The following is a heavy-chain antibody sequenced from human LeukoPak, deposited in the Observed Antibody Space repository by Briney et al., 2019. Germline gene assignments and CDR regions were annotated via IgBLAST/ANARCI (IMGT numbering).Heavy chain of an antibody. D-gene: IGHD3-22*01. CDR1: GGSISSSDHY. CDR3: AGSRIGYSDSSGFFDS. V-gene: IGHV4-39*07. J-gene: IGHJ4*02. CDR2: IHYSGST. Sequence: SETLSLTCTVSGGSISSSDHYWGWVRQPPGKGLEYIGSIHYSGSTYYSPSLKSRVTISVDTSKNQFSLKLSSVTAADTAVYYCAGSRIGYSDSSGFFDSWGQGTLVTVSS.